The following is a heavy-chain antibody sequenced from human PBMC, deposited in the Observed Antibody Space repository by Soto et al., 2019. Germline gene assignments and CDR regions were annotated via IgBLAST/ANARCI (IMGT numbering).Heavy chain of an antibody. CDR2: IFSNDEK. J-gene: IGHJ6*02. CDR3: ALAQHYYDSSGFPAIYGMDV. Sequence: QVTLKESGPVLVKPTETLTLTCTVSGFSLSNARMGVSWIRQPPGKALEWLAHIFSNDEKSYSTSLKSRLTISKDTSKSQVVLTMTNMDPVDTATYYCALAQHYYDSSGFPAIYGMDVWGQGTTVTVSS. CDR1: GFSLSNARMG. V-gene: IGHV2-26*01. D-gene: IGHD3-22*01.